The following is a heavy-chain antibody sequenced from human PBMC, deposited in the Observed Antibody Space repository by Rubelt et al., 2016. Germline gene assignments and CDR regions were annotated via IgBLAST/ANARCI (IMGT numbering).Heavy chain of an antibody. D-gene: IGHD3-3*01. V-gene: IGHV1-2*02. CDR3: AREAIFGVVTPADYYYYYMDV. Sequence: WVRQAPGQGLEWMGWINPNSGGTNYAQKFQGRVTMTRDTSISTAYMELSRLRSDDTAVYYCAREAIFGVVTPADYYYYYMDVWGKGTTVTVSS. J-gene: IGHJ6*03. CDR2: INPNSGGT.